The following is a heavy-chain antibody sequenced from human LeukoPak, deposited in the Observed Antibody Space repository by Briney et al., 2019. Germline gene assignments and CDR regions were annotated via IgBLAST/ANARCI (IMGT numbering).Heavy chain of an antibody. CDR2: INPNSGGT. D-gene: IGHD5-24*01. CDR3: ATPRDGYKNYYFDY. J-gene: IGHJ4*02. Sequence: ASVKVSCKASGYTFTGYYMHWVRQAPGQGLEWMGWINPNSGGTNYAQKFQGRVTMTRDTSISTAYMELSRLRSDDTAVYYCATPRDGYKNYYFDYWGQGTLVTVSS. CDR1: GYTFTGYY. V-gene: IGHV1-2*02.